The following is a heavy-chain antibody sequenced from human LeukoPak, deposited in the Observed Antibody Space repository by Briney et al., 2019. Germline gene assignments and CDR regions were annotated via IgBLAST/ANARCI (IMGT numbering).Heavy chain of an antibody. CDR1: GFTFSSYS. Sequence: PGGSLRLSCAASGFTFSSYSMNWVRQAPGKGLEWVSSISSSSSYIYYADSVKGRFTIPRDNAKNSLYLQMNSLRAEDTAVYYCARDYPPTIVVVPDDAFDIWGQGTMVTVSS. CDR3: ARDYPPTIVVVPDDAFDI. D-gene: IGHD2-2*01. J-gene: IGHJ3*02. V-gene: IGHV3-21*01. CDR2: ISSSSSYI.